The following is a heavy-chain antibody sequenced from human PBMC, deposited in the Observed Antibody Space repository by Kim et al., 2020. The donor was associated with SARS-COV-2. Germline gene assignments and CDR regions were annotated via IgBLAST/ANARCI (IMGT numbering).Heavy chain of an antibody. CDR3: ASGSIRGGMEV. V-gene: IGHV3-21*01. CDR1: GFFLSTDS. Sequence: GGSLRLSCVASGFFLSTDSMHWVRQAPGKGLEWVSSISGDSRFIYYADSVKGRLTISRDNAKKSLYLQMNSLGAEDTAIYFCASGSIRGGMEVWGQGTRVTVSS. J-gene: IGHJ6*02. CDR2: ISGDSRFI.